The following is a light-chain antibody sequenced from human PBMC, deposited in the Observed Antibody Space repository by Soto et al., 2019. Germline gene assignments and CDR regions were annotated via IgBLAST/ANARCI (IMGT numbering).Light chain of an antibody. CDR3: QQYYNWPPFT. J-gene: IGKJ2*01. V-gene: IGKV3-15*01. CDR1: QSVGSN. Sequence: EVVMTQSPATLSVSPGERATLSCRASQSVGSNLAGYQQKPGQAPRLLFYGASTRATGIPGRLSGRGSGTEFTLAISSLQSEDVAVYHCQQYYNWPPFTFGQGTKLEIK. CDR2: GAS.